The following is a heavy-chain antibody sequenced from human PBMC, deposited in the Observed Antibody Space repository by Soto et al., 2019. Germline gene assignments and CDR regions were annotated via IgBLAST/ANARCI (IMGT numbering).Heavy chain of an antibody. V-gene: IGHV1-18*01. CDR3: ARSPAPYYYGSGSYPRYFDY. J-gene: IGHJ4*02. Sequence: GASVKVSCKASGYTFTSYGISWVRQAPGQGLEWMGWISAYNGNTNYAQKLQGRVTMTTDTSTSTAYMELRSLRSDDTAVYYCARSPAPYYYGSGSYPRYFDYWGQGTLVTVSS. D-gene: IGHD3-10*01. CDR2: ISAYNGNT. CDR1: GYTFTSYG.